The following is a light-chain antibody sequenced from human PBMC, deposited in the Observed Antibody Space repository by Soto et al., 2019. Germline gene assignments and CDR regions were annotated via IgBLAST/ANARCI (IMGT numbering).Light chain of an antibody. V-gene: IGLV2-8*01. Sequence: QSALAQPPSASGSPGQSVTISCTGTSGDVGGCYYVSWYQHHPGKVPKLIIYEVTKRPSGVPDRFSGSKSGNTASLTVSGLQAEDEADYYCMSYVGSNIFVFGTGTKVTVL. CDR2: EVT. CDR3: MSYVGSNIFV. CDR1: SGDVGGCYY. J-gene: IGLJ1*01.